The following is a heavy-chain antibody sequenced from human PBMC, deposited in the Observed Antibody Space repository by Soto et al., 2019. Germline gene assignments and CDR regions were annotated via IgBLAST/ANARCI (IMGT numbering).Heavy chain of an antibody. CDR3: ARGFSACKGSPPGF. Sequence: GGSLRLSCAASGFTVSSFAMSWVRQAPGKGLDWVSAISGSGVSTYSADSVKGRFTISRDNSKNTRYLQMSSLRADDTAVYYFARGFSACKGSPPGFWGQGSLFTASS. J-gene: IGHJ4*02. V-gene: IGHV3-23*01. D-gene: IGHD2-15*01. CDR1: GFTVSSFA. CDR2: ISGSGVST.